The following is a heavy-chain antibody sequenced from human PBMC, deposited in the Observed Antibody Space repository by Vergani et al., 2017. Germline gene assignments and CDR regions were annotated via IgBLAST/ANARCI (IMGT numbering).Heavy chain of an antibody. CDR1: GGSISSGGYY. D-gene: IGHD4-17*01. CDR3: ARSHFGDQQWSYFDY. V-gene: IGHV4-61*08. J-gene: IGHJ4*02. CDR2: IYYSGRT. Sequence: QVQLQESGPGLVKPSQTLSLTCTVSGGSISSGGYYWSWIRQPPGKGLEWIGYIYYSGRTNYNPSLKSRVTISVDTSRNQFSLKLSSVTVADTAVYYCARSHFGDQQWSYFDYWGQGTLVTVSS.